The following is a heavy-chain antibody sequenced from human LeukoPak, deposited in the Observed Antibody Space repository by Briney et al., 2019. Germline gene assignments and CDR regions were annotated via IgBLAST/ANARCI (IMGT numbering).Heavy chain of an antibody. J-gene: IGHJ4*02. CDR3: AKGVAAVLTGELDY. D-gene: IGHD7-27*01. Sequence: GGSLRLSCAASGFTFSSYAMSWVRQAPGKGPEWVSAISHSGGTTYYADSVKGRFTISRDNSKNTLYLQMNSLRAEDTAVYYCAKGVAAVLTGELDYWGQGTLVTVSS. CDR1: GFTFSSYA. V-gene: IGHV3-23*01. CDR2: ISHSGGTT.